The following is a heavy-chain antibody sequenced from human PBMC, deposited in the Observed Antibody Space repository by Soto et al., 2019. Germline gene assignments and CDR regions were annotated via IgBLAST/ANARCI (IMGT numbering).Heavy chain of an antibody. CDR3: AREDDGGDRDYYGLDV. D-gene: IGHD2-21*02. CDR2: IHYSGSI. CDR1: GGSISYEYYH. J-gene: IGHJ6*02. Sequence: QVQLQQSGPGLVKPSQTLSLTCSVSGGSISYEYYHWTWIRQSPGKGLEWIGYIHYSGSIMYNPSFKSRVTISVDKSKNQFSLQLSSVTAADTAVYFCAREDDGGDRDYYGLDVWGQGTTVTVSS. V-gene: IGHV4-30-4*08.